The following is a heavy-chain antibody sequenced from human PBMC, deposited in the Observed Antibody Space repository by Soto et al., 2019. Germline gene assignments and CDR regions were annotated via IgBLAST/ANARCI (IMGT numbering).Heavy chain of an antibody. CDR2: IIPVFGTT. Sequence: QEQLVQSGPEVKKPGSSVKVSCRDSGGLFSSFAISWVRQAPGRGLEWLGGIIPVFGTTNYAEKFQDRVTITADESTNTAYMELSSLTSGDTAIYYCARGGGPYVWFNEFWGQGTLVIVSS. V-gene: IGHV1-69*01. CDR3: ARGGGPYVWFNEF. J-gene: IGHJ4*02. CDR1: GGLFSSFA. D-gene: IGHD3-16*01.